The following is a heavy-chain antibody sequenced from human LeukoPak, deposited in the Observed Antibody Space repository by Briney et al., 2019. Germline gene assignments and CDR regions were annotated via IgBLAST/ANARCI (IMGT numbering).Heavy chain of an antibody. V-gene: IGHV1-2*02. Sequence: ASAKVSSKASGYTFTGYYMHCVRQAPGQGLEWMGWINPNSGGTNYAQKFQGRVTMTRDTSISTAYMDLSRLRSDDTAVYYCGRETEITGTTFDSWGQGTLVTVSS. CDR3: GRETEITGTTFDS. CDR2: INPNSGGT. D-gene: IGHD1-7*01. J-gene: IGHJ4*02. CDR1: GYTFTGYY.